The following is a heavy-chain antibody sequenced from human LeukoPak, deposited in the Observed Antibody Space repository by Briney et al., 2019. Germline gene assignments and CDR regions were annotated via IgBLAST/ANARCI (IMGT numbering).Heavy chain of an antibody. CDR2: INPSGGST. CDR3: ARDSIRFLEWFPPSYYYYYMDV. Sequence: ASVKVFCKASGDTFTSYYMHWGRQEPGQGLEQMGIINPSGGSTSYAQKFQGRVTMTRDTSTSTVYMELSSLRSEDTAVYYCARDSIRFLEWFPPSYYYYYMDVWGKGTTVTVSS. V-gene: IGHV1-46*01. D-gene: IGHD3-3*01. J-gene: IGHJ6*03. CDR1: GDTFTSYY.